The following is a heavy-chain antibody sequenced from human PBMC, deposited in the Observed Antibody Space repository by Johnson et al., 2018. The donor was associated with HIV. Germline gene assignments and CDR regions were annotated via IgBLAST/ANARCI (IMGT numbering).Heavy chain of an antibody. CDR2: VNRDGRAR. Sequence: VQLVESGGGLVQPGGSLRLSCAASGFTFSSYWMRWVRQAPGKGLAWVATVNRDGRARYYADSVSGRVTISRDNSKNSLYLQMSSLRAEDTAVYYCARQGQRLTWGGAFDIWGQGTMVTVSS. V-gene: IGHV3-7*01. CDR3: ARQGQRLTWGGAFDI. J-gene: IGHJ3*02. D-gene: IGHD3-16*01. CDR1: GFTFSSYW.